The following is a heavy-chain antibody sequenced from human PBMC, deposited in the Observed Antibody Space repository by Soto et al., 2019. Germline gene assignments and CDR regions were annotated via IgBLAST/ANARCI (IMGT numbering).Heavy chain of an antibody. CDR3: ARFSSDTYYYYYGMDV. D-gene: IGHD6-19*01. CDR1: GFTFSSYA. CDR2: ISYDGSNK. V-gene: IGHV3-30-3*01. J-gene: IGHJ6*02. Sequence: QVQLVESGGGVIQPGRSLRLSCAASGFTFSSYAMHWVRQAPGKGLEWVAVISYDGSNKYYADSVKGRFTISRDNSKNTLYLQMNSLRAEDTAVYYCARFSSDTYYYYYGMDVWGQGTTVTVSS.